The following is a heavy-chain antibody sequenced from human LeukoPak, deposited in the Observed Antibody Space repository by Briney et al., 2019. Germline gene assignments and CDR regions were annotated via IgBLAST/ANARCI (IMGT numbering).Heavy chain of an antibody. J-gene: IGHJ4*02. V-gene: IGHV4-59*08. CDR2: IYYSGYSGNT. CDR3: ARLSGSPWY. D-gene: IGHD3-10*01. CDR1: GGSISSYY. Sequence: SETLSLTCTVSGGSISSYYWSWIRQPRGKGLEWIGYIYYSGYSGNTNYNPSLKSRVTISVDTSKNQFSLKLSSVTAADTAVYYCARLSGSPWYWGQGTLVTVSS.